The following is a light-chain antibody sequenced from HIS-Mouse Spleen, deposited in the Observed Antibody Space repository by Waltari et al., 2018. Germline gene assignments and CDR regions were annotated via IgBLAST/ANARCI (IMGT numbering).Light chain of an antibody. CDR2: EGS. CDR1: SSDVGSYNL. CDR3: CSYAGSSTWV. J-gene: IGLJ3*02. V-gene: IGLV2-23*01. Sequence: QSALTQPASASGSPGQSITISCTGTSSDVGSYNLVPWYQPHPGKAPKLMIYEGSKRPSGVSNRFSGSKSGNTASLTISGLQAEDEADYYCCSYAGSSTWVFGGGTKLTVL.